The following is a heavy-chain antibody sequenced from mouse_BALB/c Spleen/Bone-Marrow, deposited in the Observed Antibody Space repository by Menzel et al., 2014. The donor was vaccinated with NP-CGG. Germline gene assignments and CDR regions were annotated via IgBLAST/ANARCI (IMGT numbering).Heavy chain of an antibody. J-gene: IGHJ3*01. D-gene: IGHD1-2*01. CDR3: ARLGYYGSFAY. Sequence: EVMLVESGGGLVQPGGSLKLSCAASGFDFSRYWMSWVRQAPGKGLEWIGEINPGSSTINYTPSLKDKFIISRDNAKNTLYLQMSKVRSEDTALYYCARLGYYGSFAYWGQGTLVTVSA. CDR2: INPGSSTI. CDR1: GFDFSRYW. V-gene: IGHV4-1*02.